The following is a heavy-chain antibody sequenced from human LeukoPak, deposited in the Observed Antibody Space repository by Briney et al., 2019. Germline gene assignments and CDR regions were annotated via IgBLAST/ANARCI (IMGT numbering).Heavy chain of an antibody. V-gene: IGHV4-31*03. Sequence: SQTLSLTCTVSGGSISSGGYYWSWIRQHPGKGLEWIGYIYYSGSTHYNPSLKSRVTISVDTSKNQFSLKLSSVTAADTAVYYCARLPMRLTGYPYYFDYWGQGTLVTVSS. CDR2: IYYSGST. CDR1: GGSISSGGYY. J-gene: IGHJ4*02. CDR3: ARLPMRLTGYPYYFDY. D-gene: IGHD3-9*01.